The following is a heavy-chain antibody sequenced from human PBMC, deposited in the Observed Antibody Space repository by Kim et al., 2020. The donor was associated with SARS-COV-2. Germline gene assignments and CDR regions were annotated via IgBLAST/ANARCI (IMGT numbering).Heavy chain of an antibody. Sequence: AESVKGRFTISRDNSKNTRYLQMNSLRAEDTAVYYCSKGVDSTGYYNWFDPWGQGALVTVSS. V-gene: IGHV3-23*01. D-gene: IGHD3-22*01. CDR3: SKGVDSTGYYNWFDP. J-gene: IGHJ5*02.